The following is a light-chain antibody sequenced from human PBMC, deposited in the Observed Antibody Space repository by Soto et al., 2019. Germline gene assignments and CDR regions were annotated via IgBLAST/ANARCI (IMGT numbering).Light chain of an antibody. Sequence: IVWTHSPATLSFSPGEIATLSFRASQSVSTYLAWYQQKPGQAPRLLIYDASNRATGIPARFSGSGSGTDFTLTISSLEPEDFAVYHCQQRSSWPSFGQGTRLEIK. CDR1: QSVSTY. CDR3: QQRSSWPS. V-gene: IGKV3-11*01. J-gene: IGKJ5*01. CDR2: DAS.